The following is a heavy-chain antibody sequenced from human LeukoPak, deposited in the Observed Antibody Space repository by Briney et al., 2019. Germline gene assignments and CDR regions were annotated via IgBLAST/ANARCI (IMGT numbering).Heavy chain of an antibody. CDR2: IYYSGST. J-gene: IGHJ4*02. Sequence: PSETLSLTCTVSGGSISSYYWSRIRQPPGKGLEWIGYIYYSGSTNYNPSLKSRVTISVDTSKNQVSLKLSSVTAADTAVYYCASSVVRVDSSGWPFDYWGQGTLVTVSS. CDR1: GGSISSYY. CDR3: ASSVVRVDSSGWPFDY. D-gene: IGHD6-19*01. V-gene: IGHV4-59*01.